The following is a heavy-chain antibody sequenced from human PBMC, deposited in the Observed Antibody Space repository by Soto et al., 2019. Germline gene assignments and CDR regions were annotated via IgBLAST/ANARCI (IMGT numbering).Heavy chain of an antibody. D-gene: IGHD6-13*01. Sequence: GGSLRLSCAASGFTFSSYGMHWFRQAPGKGLEWVAVISYDGSNKYYADSVKGRFTISRDNSKNTLYLQMNSLRAEDTAVYYCAKDRVSSSWESYYYYGMDVWGQGTTVTVSS. CDR2: ISYDGSNK. CDR3: AKDRVSSSWESYYYYGMDV. J-gene: IGHJ6*02. V-gene: IGHV3-30*18. CDR1: GFTFSSYG.